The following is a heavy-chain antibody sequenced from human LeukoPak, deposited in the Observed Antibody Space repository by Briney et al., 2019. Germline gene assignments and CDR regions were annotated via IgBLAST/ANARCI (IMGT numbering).Heavy chain of an antibody. CDR1: GGSISSGDYY. J-gene: IGHJ5*02. CDR3: ARGRITTVTTNNWFDP. CDR2: INHSGST. D-gene: IGHD4-17*01. V-gene: IGHV4-39*07. Sequence: SETLSLTCTVSGGSISSGDYYWSWIRQPPGKGLEWIGEINHSGSTNYNPSLKSRVTISVDTSKNQFSLKLSSVTAADTAVYYCARGRITTVTTNNWFDPWGQGTLVTVSS.